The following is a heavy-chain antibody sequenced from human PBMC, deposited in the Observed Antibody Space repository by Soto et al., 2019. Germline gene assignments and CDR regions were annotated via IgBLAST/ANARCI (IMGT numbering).Heavy chain of an antibody. CDR2: IYFNGNT. J-gene: IGHJ4*02. CDR3: ASVTFGGIVLAH. D-gene: IGHD3-16*01. Sequence: SETLSLTCTVSAASFSKYYWTWIRRPPGKGLEWIGYIYFNGNTKYNPSLEGRLTISIDTSKKEFSLKLTSVTAADAAVYYCASVTFGGIVLAHWGQGTLVTVSS. V-gene: IGHV4-59*01. CDR1: AASFSKYY.